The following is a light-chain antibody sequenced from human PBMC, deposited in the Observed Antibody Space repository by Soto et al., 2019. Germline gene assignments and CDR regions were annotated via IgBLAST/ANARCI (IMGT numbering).Light chain of an antibody. J-gene: IGKJ1*01. Sequence: DLQMTQSPSSLSASVGDRVTITCRASQSITNYLNWYQQKPGKAPNLLIYAASSLQSGVPSRFSGSGSGTDFTLTISSLQPEDFATYYCQQSYITPWTFGQGTKVGIK. CDR3: QQSYITPWT. V-gene: IGKV1-39*01. CDR1: QSITNY. CDR2: AAS.